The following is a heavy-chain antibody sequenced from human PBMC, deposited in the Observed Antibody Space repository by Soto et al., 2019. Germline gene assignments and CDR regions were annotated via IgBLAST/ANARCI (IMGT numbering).Heavy chain of an antibody. D-gene: IGHD2-2*01. Sequence: QVQLVQSGAEVKKPGSSVKVSCKASGGTFSSYAISWVRQAPGQGLEWMGGIIPIFGTANYAQKFQGRVTITADESTSTAYMELSSLRSEDTAVYYCARAVVVVPAAMLAAAGPGRYYSYGMDVWGQGTTVTVSS. V-gene: IGHV1-69*01. CDR1: GGTFSSYA. CDR3: ARAVVVVPAAMLAAAGPGRYYSYGMDV. CDR2: IIPIFGTA. J-gene: IGHJ6*02.